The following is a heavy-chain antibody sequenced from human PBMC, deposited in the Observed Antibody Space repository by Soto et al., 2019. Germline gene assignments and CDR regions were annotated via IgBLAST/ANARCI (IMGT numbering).Heavy chain of an antibody. CDR3: ARDWAVTTKKGNWYFDL. CDR1: GGSISSGGYY. Sequence: QVQLQESGPGLVKPSQTLSLTCTVSGGSISSGGYYWSWIRQHPGKGLEWIGYIYYSGSTYYNPSLKSRVTIPVDTSKNRFSLKLSSVTAADTAVYYCARDWAVTTKKGNWYFDLWGRGTLVTVSS. CDR2: IYYSGST. D-gene: IGHD4-17*01. V-gene: IGHV4-31*03. J-gene: IGHJ2*01.